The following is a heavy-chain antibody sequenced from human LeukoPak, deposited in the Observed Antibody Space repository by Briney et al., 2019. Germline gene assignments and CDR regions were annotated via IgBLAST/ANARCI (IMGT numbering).Heavy chain of an antibody. V-gene: IGHV4-34*01. CDR1: GGSISSYY. J-gene: IGHJ4*02. CDR3: ARGPSLDY. Sequence: PSETLSLTCTVSGGSISSYYWNWIRQPPGKGLEWIGQINHSGSTNYSPSLKSRVTISVATSKNQFSLKLSSVTAADTAFYFCARGPSLDYWGQGTLVTVSS. CDR2: INHSGST.